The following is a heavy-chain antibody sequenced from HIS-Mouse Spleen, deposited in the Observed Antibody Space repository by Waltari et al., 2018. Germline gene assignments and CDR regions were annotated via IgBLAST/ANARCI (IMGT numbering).Heavy chain of an antibody. Sequence: QLQLQESGPGLVKPSETLSLTCTVSGGSISSSSYYWGWIRQPPGKGLEWIGSIYYSGRTYYNPSRKCRVTISVDPSKNQFSLKLSSVTAADTAVYYCAREIPYSSSWYDWYFDLWGRGTLVTVSS. CDR2: IYYSGRT. CDR3: AREIPYSSSWYDWYFDL. D-gene: IGHD6-13*01. J-gene: IGHJ2*01. CDR1: GGSISSSSYY. V-gene: IGHV4-39*07.